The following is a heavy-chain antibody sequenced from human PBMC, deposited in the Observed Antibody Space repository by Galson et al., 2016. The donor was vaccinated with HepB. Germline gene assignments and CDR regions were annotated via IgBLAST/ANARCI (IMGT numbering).Heavy chain of an antibody. CDR3: ASASGGGYSGYYFDY. J-gene: IGHJ4*02. CDR1: GFTFSSYG. V-gene: IGHV3-33*01. Sequence: SLRLSCAASGFTFSSYGMHWVRQAPGKGLEWVAVIWYDGSNKYYADSVKGRFTISRDNSKNTLYLQMNSLRAEDTAVYYCASASGGGYSGYYFDYWGQGTLVTVSS. CDR2: IWYDGSNK. D-gene: IGHD4-23*01.